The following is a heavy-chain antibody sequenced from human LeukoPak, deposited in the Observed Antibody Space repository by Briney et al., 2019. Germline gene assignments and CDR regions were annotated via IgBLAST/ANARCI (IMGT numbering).Heavy chain of an antibody. D-gene: IGHD2-21*01. Sequence: GGSLRLSCAASGFTFSSYDMNWVRQAPGKGLEWISYITSSGLTIYYAASVKGRFTISRDNAKNSLDLQMNSLRVEDTALYFCARDGVMAETPFYFDSWGQGALVTVSS. CDR2: ITSSGLTI. CDR1: GFTFSSYD. V-gene: IGHV3-48*03. CDR3: ARDGVMAETPFYFDS. J-gene: IGHJ4*02.